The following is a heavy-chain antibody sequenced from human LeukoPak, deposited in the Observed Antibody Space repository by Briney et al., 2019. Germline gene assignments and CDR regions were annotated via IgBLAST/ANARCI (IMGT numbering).Heavy chain of an antibody. CDR1: GGSISSSSSY. CDR3: ARHRSGWLQSSFDY. CDR2: IYYSGSS. Sequence: SETLSLTCSVSGGSISSSSSYWGWIRQPPGKGLEWIGSIYYSGSSFDNPALKSRVTMSVDTSKNQFSLKLSSVTAADTAVYYCARHRSGWLQSSFDYWGQGTLVTVSS. J-gene: IGHJ4*02. V-gene: IGHV4-39*01. D-gene: IGHD5-24*01.